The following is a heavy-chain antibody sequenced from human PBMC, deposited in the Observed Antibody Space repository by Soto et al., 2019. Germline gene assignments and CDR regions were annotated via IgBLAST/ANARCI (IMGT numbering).Heavy chain of an antibody. CDR1: GGSISSYY. V-gene: IGHV4-59*01. CDR3: ARVGRSIAVADVYYFDY. J-gene: IGHJ4*02. D-gene: IGHD6-19*01. Sequence: PSETLSLTCTVSGGSISSYYWSWIRQPPGKGLEWIGYIYYSGSTNYNPSLKSRVTISVDTSKNQFSLKLSSVTAADTAVYYCARVGRSIAVADVYYFDYWGQGTLVTVSS. CDR2: IYYSGST.